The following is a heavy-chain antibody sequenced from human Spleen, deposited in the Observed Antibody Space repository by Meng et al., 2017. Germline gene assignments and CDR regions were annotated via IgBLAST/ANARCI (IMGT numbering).Heavy chain of an antibody. Sequence: ASVKVSCKPSGYNFPDYYIHWVRRAPGQGLEWRGRINPKSGDTHYEQKFQARVTMTGDTSISTAYMELSGLRADDTAVYYCARDEDISAAGKLFGDYWGQGTLVTVSS. V-gene: IGHV1-2*06. CDR2: INPKSGDT. J-gene: IGHJ4*02. D-gene: IGHD6-13*01. CDR1: GYNFPDYY. CDR3: ARDEDISAAGKLFGDY.